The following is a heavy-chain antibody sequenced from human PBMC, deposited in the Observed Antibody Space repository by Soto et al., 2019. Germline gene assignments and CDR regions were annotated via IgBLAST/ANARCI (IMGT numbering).Heavy chain of an antibody. CDR1: GFTFSSYA. V-gene: IGHV3-23*01. CDR2: ISGSGGST. D-gene: IGHD2-15*01. CDR3: AKVPRVYCSGGSCQLYDY. Sequence: GGSLRLSCAASGFTFSSYAMSWVRQAPGKGLEWVSAISGSGGSTYYADSVKGRVTISRDNSKNQLYLQMNSLRAEDTAVYYCAKVPRVYCSGGSCQLYDYWGQGTLVTVSS. J-gene: IGHJ4*02.